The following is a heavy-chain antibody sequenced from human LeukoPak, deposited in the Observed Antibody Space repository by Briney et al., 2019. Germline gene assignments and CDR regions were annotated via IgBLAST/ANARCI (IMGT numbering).Heavy chain of an antibody. D-gene: IGHD7-27*01. CDR1: GFTFSSYS. V-gene: IGHV3-21*06. J-gene: IGHJ4*02. CDR2: INGSSSYI. Sequence: TGGSLRLSCAASGFTFSSYSMNWVRQAPGKGLEWVSYINGSSSYIYYADSVKGRFTISRDNAKNSLYLQMNSLRAEDTAMYYCAREEGGKLGIDYYFDYWGQGTLVTVSS. CDR3: AREEGGKLGIDYYFDY.